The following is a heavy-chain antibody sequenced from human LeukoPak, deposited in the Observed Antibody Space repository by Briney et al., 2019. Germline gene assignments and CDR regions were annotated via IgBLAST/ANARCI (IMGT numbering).Heavy chain of an antibody. Sequence: PGRSLRLSCAASGFTFSSYGMHWVRQAPGKGLEWVAVISYDGSNKYYADSVKGRFTISRDNSKNTLYLQMNSLRAEDTAVYYCAKDKIYRDYYDLMDVWGQGTTVTVSS. V-gene: IGHV3-30*18. CDR2: ISYDGSNK. CDR1: GFTFSSYG. CDR3: AKDKIYRDYYDLMDV. D-gene: IGHD1-26*01. J-gene: IGHJ6*02.